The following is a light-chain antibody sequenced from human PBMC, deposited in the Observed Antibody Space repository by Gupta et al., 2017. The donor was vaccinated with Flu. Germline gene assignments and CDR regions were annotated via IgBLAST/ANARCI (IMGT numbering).Light chain of an antibody. CDR1: QGIGNS. J-gene: IGKJ1*01. CDR3: QHHGT. Sequence: ITCRASQGIGNSLAWYQQKPGRAPKILIYKASGLQTGVPSRFSGSSTGTEFTLTISSLQPDDFATYYCQHHGTFGQGTKVES. CDR2: KAS. V-gene: IGKV1-5*03.